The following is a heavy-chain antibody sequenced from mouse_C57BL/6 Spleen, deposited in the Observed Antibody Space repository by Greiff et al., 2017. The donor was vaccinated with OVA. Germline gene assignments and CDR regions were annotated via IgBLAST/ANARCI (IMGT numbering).Heavy chain of an antibody. CDR2: INPCSGYT. CDR1: GYTFTSYS. J-gene: IGHJ4*01. Sequence: QVQLQQSGAELARPGASVKMSCKASGYTFTSYSMHWVNQRPGQGLEWIGYINPCSGYTKYNQKFKEKATLTADKSSSTAYMQLSSLTSEDSAVXYCARGRFTTVVAAMDYWGQGTSVTVSS. D-gene: IGHD1-1*01. V-gene: IGHV1-4*01. CDR3: ARGRFTTVVAAMDY.